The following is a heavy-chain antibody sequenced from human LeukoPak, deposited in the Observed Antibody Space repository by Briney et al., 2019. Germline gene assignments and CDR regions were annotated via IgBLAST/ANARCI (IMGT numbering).Heavy chain of an antibody. J-gene: IGHJ4*02. CDR1: GYTFSSYY. Sequence: ASVKLSCKASGYTFSSYYMHWVRQAPGQGLEWMGIINPSVGTTSYAQKFQGRVTMTRDTSTSAVYMELSSLRSEDTAVYYCARVSPCNISRVGFDYWGQGTLVIVSS. V-gene: IGHV1-46*01. CDR3: ARVSPCNISRVGFDY. CDR2: INPSVGTT. D-gene: IGHD2/OR15-2a*01.